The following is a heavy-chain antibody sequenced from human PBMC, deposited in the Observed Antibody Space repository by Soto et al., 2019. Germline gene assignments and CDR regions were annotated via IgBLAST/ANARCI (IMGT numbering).Heavy chain of an antibody. V-gene: IGHV4-31*03. Sequence: QVQLQESGPGLVKPSQTLSLTCTVSGGSISSGGYYWSWIRQHPGKGLEWIGYIYYSGSTYYNPSLKSRVTISVDTSKNQFTLKLSSVTAAHTAIYYRARQWVVRGGDWSRAFALWGQGTMVPVSS. D-gene: IGHD2-21*02. CDR2: IYYSGST. J-gene: IGHJ3*01. CDR1: GGSISSGGYY. CDR3: ARQWVVRGGDWSRAFAL.